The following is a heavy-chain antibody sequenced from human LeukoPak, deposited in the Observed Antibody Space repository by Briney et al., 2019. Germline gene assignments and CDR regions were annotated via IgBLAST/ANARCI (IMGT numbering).Heavy chain of an antibody. J-gene: IGHJ4*02. CDR3: VRMVSGDS. V-gene: IGHV3-23*01. CDR1: GFTFSNYD. CDR2: ISASGIHI. D-gene: IGHD2-8*01. Sequence: GGSLRLSCAVSGFTFSNYDMNWVRQAPGKGPEWVTTISASGIHIYYADSAKGRFTISRANSRNTLELQMNSLRGEDTAVYYCVRMVSGDSWGQGTLVTVTS.